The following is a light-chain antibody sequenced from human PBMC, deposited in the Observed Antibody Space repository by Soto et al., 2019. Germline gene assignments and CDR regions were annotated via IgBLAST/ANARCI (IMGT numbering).Light chain of an antibody. CDR2: GAS. Sequence: EIVMTQSPATLSVSPGERATLSCRASQSIGSNLAWYQQKPGQAPRLLIHGASTRATGIPARFSGSGSGKEFSLTISSLQSEDFAVYFCQQYNDWWTFGQGTKVEIK. V-gene: IGKV3-15*01. CDR1: QSIGSN. J-gene: IGKJ1*01. CDR3: QQYNDWWT.